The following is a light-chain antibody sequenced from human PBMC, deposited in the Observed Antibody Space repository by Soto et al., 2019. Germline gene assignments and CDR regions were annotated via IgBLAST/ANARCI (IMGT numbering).Light chain of an antibody. Sequence: QSALTQPASVSGSPGQSITISCTGTSSDVGGYNYVSWYQQHPGKAPQLMIYEVSNRPSGVSNRFSGSKSGNTASLTISGLQAEDEADYYGSSYTSSSTLDVFGTGTKLTVL. V-gene: IGLV2-14*01. CDR3: SSYTSSSTLDV. J-gene: IGLJ1*01. CDR2: EVS. CDR1: SSDVGGYNY.